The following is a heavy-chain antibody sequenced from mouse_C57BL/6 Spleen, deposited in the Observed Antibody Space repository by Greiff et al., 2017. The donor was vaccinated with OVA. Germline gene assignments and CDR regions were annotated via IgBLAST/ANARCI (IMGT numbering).Heavy chain of an antibody. D-gene: IGHD2-3*01. CDR2: IRSKSNNYAT. CDR1: GFSFNTYA. CDR3: VRQGYDGYPYYFDY. J-gene: IGHJ2*01. Sequence: EVQRVESGGGLVQPKGSLKLSCAASGFSFNTYAMNWVRQAPGKGLEWVARIRSKSNNYATYYADSVKDRFTISRDDSESMLYLQMNNLKTEDTAMYYCVRQGYDGYPYYFDYWGQGTTLTVSS. V-gene: IGHV10-1*01.